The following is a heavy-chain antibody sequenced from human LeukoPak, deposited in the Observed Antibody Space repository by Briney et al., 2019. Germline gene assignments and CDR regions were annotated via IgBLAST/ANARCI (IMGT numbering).Heavy chain of an antibody. CDR2: INHSGST. CDR1: GGSFSGYY. CDR3: ARFRSSYSSSSGRGRFDP. J-gene: IGHJ5*02. D-gene: IGHD6-6*01. Sequence: PSETLSLTCAVYGGSFSGYYWSWIRQPPGKGLEWIGEINHSGSTNYNPSLKSRVTISVDTSKNQFSLKLSSVTAADTAVYYCARFRSSYSSSSGRGRFDPWGQGTLVTVSS. V-gene: IGHV4-34*01.